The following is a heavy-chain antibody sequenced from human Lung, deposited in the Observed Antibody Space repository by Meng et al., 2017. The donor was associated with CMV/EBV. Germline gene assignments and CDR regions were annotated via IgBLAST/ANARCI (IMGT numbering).Heavy chain of an antibody. Sequence: VQLRESGPARVQPSVTLSLTCAVSGDAITNHNWWAWVRQPPGKGLEWIGEIPHRGSSAYNPSLKSRVSMSIDKSKNQFSLKLTSVTAADTAVYHCLRRSGGSVWGQGTLVTVSS. CDR2: IPHRGSS. J-gene: IGHJ1*01. CDR3: LRRSGGSV. CDR1: GDAITNHNW. D-gene: IGHD3-10*01. V-gene: IGHV4-4*02.